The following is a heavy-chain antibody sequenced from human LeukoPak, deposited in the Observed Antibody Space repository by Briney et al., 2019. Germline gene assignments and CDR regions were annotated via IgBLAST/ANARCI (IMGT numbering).Heavy chain of an antibody. V-gene: IGHV3-23*01. CDR3: AKGGGYNRFYYFDY. Sequence: GGSLRLSCAASGFTFSSYAMSWVRQAPGKGLEWVSAISGSGGSTYYADSVKGRFTISRDNSRDTLYLQMNSLRAEDTALYYCAKGGGYNRFYYFDYWGQGTLVTVSS. D-gene: IGHD5-24*01. CDR1: GFTFSSYA. CDR2: ISGSGGST. J-gene: IGHJ4*02.